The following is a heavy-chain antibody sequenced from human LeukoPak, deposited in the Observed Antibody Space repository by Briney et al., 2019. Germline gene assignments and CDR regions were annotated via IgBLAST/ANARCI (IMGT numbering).Heavy chain of an antibody. Sequence: SETLSLTCAVYGGSFSGYYWSWIRQPPGKGLEWIGEINHSGSTNYNPSLKSRVTISVDTSKNQFSLKLSSVTAADTAVYYCAGRSGRNWFDPWGQGTLVTVSS. V-gene: IGHV4-34*01. CDR2: INHSGST. J-gene: IGHJ5*02. D-gene: IGHD1-26*01. CDR3: AGRSGRNWFDP. CDR1: GGSFSGYY.